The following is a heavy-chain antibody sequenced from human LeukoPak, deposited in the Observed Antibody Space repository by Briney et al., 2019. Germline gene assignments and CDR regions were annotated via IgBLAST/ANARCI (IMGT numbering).Heavy chain of an antibody. J-gene: IGHJ4*02. D-gene: IGHD5-24*01. V-gene: IGHV1-46*01. CDR3: ARETRRVEMATITLDY. Sequence: SVKVSCKASGYTFTSYYMHWVRQAPGQGLEWMGIINPSGGSTSYAQKFQGRVTMTRDTSTSTVYMELSSLRSEDTAVYYCARETRRVEMATITLDYWGQGTLVTVSS. CDR2: INPSGGST. CDR1: GYTFTSYY.